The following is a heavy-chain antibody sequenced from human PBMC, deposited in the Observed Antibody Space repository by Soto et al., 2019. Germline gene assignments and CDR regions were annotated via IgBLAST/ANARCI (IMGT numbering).Heavy chain of an antibody. CDR3: ATRITVFGLLIPQFDP. D-gene: IGHD3-3*01. CDR1: GGSVNGYY. J-gene: IGHJ5*02. CDR2: INHTGGT. V-gene: IGHV4-34*01. Sequence: PSETVSLTCAVYGGSVNGYYWNWIRQPPGKGLEWIGEINHTGGTHYNPSLKSRVTMSVDTSKNQFSLRLSSVTAADTAIYYCATRITVFGLLIPQFDPPGPVTFCTVSS.